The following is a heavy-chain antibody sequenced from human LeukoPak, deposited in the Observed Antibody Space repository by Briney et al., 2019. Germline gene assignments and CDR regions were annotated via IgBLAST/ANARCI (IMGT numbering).Heavy chain of an antibody. CDR2: IYPGDSDT. Sequence: GESLKFSFKGSGYSSTNYWIGWVRGMPGKGLEWMGIIYPGDSDTRYSPSFQGQVTISADKSISTAYLQWSSLKASDTAMYYCARHYGGGEYYYGMDVWGQGTTVTVAS. D-gene: IGHD2-21*01. J-gene: IGHJ6*02. CDR1: GYSSTNYW. V-gene: IGHV5-51*01. CDR3: ARHYGGGEYYYGMDV.